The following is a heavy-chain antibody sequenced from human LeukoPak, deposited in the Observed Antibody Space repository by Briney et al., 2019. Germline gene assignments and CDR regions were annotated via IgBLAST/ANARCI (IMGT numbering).Heavy chain of an antibody. CDR3: ASLITIFGVVIQDAFDI. J-gene: IGHJ3*02. CDR2: IIPILGIA. CDR1: GGTFSSYT. D-gene: IGHD3-3*01. V-gene: IGHV1-69*02. Sequence: ASVKVSCKASGGTFSSYTISWVRQAPGQGLEWMGRIIPILGIANYAQKFQGRVTRTADKSTSTAYMELSSLRSEDTAVYYCASLITIFGVVIQDAFDIWGQGTMVTVSS.